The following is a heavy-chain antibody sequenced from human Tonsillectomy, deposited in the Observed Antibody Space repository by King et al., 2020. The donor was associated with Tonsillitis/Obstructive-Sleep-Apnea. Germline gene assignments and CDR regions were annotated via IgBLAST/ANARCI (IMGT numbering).Heavy chain of an antibody. CDR3: ARGTPTVGFDY. CDR1: GYPFTNNY. CDR2: IDPDSGGT. Sequence: VQLVESGAEVRKPGASVKVSCEASGYPFTNNYIHWVRQAPGQGLEWMGRIDPDSGGTNFAQKFHARVTMTSDTFIKTAYLELNSLTSDDTAVYYCARGTPTVGFDYWGQGILVTVSS. J-gene: IGHJ4*02. V-gene: IGHV1-2*06. D-gene: IGHD4-23*01.